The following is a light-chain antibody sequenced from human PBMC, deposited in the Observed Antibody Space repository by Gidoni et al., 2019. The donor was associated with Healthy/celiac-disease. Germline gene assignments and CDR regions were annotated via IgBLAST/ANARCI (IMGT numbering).Light chain of an antibody. CDR1: SSNIGSNT. Sequence: QSVLTQPPSAYGTPGQRVTISCSGSSSNIGSNTVNWYQQLPGTAPKLLIYSNNQRPSGVPDRFSGSKSGTSASLAISGLQSEDEADYYCAAWDDSLNGPVFGGGTKLTVL. V-gene: IGLV1-44*01. CDR2: SNN. CDR3: AAWDDSLNGPV. J-gene: IGLJ3*02.